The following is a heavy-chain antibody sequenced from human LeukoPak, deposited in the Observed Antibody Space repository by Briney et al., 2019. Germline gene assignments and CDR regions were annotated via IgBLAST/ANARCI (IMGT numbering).Heavy chain of an antibody. D-gene: IGHD2-15*01. V-gene: IGHV1-2*04. Sequence: ASVKVSCKASGYTFTGYYMHWVRQAPGQGLEWMGWINPNSGGTNYAQKFQGWVTMTRDTSISTAYMELSRLRSDDTAVYYCARDKAYCSGGSCYAPVSDAFDIWGQGTMVTVSS. CDR1: GYTFTGYY. J-gene: IGHJ3*02. CDR2: INPNSGGT. CDR3: ARDKAYCSGGSCYAPVSDAFDI.